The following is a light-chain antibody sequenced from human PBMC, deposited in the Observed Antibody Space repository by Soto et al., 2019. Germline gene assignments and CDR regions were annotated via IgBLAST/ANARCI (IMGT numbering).Light chain of an antibody. CDR1: SSNIGRNY. V-gene: IGLV1-47*01. Sequence: QSVLTQPPSASGTPGQRVTISCSGSSSNIGRNYVYWYQQLPGTAPKLLIYTDNQRPSGVPDQFSGSKSGTSASLAISGLRSEDEADYHCASWDDSLSVPVFGGGTKLTVL. J-gene: IGLJ3*02. CDR3: ASWDDSLSVPV. CDR2: TDN.